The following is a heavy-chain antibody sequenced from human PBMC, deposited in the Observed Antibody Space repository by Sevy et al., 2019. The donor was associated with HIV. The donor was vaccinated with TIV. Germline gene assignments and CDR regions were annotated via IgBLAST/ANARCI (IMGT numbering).Heavy chain of an antibody. J-gene: IGHJ4*02. CDR3: AREGCSKPHDY. CDR1: GFTFSNYA. D-gene: IGHD2-2*01. Sequence: GGSLRLSCAASGFTFSNYAIGWARRPPGRGLDWVSIFSFGCGKINYEDSVKGRFTISRDNSKNTLYLKMNSLRAEDTALYYCAREGCSKPHDYWGQGTLVTVSS. CDR2: FSFGCGKI. V-gene: IGHV3-23*01.